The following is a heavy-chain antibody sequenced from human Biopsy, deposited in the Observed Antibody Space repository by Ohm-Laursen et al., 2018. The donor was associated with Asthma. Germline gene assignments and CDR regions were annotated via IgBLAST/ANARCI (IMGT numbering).Heavy chain of an antibody. CDR1: GFTFSSYS. D-gene: IGHD4-23*01. J-gene: IGHJ6*02. V-gene: IGHV3-48*02. CDR3: ARDYGGNSGYYHGMDV. Sequence: GSLRLSCTASGFTFSSYSMNWVRQAPGKGLEWVSYISSSSSTIYYADSVKGRFTISRDNAKNSLYLQMNSLRDEDTAVYYCARDYGGNSGYYHGMDVWGQGTTVTVSS. CDR2: ISSSSSTI.